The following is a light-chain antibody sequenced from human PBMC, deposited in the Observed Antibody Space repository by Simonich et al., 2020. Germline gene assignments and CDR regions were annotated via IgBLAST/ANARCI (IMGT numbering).Light chain of an antibody. V-gene: IGLV2-14*01. CDR1: SSDVGGYNY. CDR3: SSYTSSSTWV. CDR2: DVS. J-gene: IGLJ3*02. Sequence: QSALTQPASVSGSPGQSITISCTGTSSDVGGYNYVSCDQQHPGKAPKLMIFDVSKRPSGVSNRFSGSKSGNTASLTISGLQAEDEADYYCSSYTSSSTWVFGGGTKLTVL.